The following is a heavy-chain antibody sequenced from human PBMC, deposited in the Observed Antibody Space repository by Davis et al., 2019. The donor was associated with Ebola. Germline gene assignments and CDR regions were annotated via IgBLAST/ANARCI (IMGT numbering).Heavy chain of an antibody. D-gene: IGHD3-10*01. CDR3: ARGLLWFGELPLVYFDY. J-gene: IGHJ4*02. Sequence: GSLRLSCAVYGGSFSGYYWSWIRQPPGKGLEWIGEINHSGSTNYNPSLKSRVTISVDTSKNQFSLKLSSVTAADTAMYYCARGLLWFGELPLVYFDYWGQGTLVTVSS. CDR1: GGSFSGYY. CDR2: INHSGST. V-gene: IGHV4-34*01.